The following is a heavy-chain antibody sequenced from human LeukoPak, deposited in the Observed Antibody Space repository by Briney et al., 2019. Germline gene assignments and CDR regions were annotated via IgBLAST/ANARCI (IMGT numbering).Heavy chain of an antibody. Sequence: SETLSLTCAVYGGSFSSYYWSWIRQPPGKGLEWIGEINRSGSTNYNSSLKSRATISVDTSKNQFSLILSSVTAADTAVYYCARAGFALAPHRGTPFDYWGQGTLVTVSS. CDR2: INRSGST. CDR3: ARAGFALAPHRGTPFDY. J-gene: IGHJ4*02. V-gene: IGHV4-34*01. CDR1: GGSFSSYY. D-gene: IGHD6-6*01.